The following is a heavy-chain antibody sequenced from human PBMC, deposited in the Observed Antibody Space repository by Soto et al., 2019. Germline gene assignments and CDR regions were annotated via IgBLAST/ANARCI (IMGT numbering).Heavy chain of an antibody. J-gene: IGHJ4*02. V-gene: IGHV4-59*08. Sequence: SETLSLTCTVSGGSISSYYWSWIRQPPGKGLEWIGYIYYSGSTNYNPSLKSRVTISVDTSKNQFSLKLSSVTAADTAVYYCARSFIAVAGGGGIDYWGQGTLVTVSS. CDR3: ARSFIAVAGGGGIDY. CDR2: IYYSGST. CDR1: GGSISSYY. D-gene: IGHD6-19*01.